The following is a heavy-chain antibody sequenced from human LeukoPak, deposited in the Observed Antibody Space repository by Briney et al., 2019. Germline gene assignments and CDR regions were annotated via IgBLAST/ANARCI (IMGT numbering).Heavy chain of an antibody. V-gene: IGHV5-51*01. J-gene: IGHJ4*02. CDR3: ARRYYDLWSGYYSSYYFDY. Sequence: GESLKISCKGSGYTFSTYWIGWVRQMPGKGLEWMGIIYPGDSDGRYSPSFQGQVTISADESISTTYLQWSSLKASDTAMYYCARRYYDLWSGYYSSYYFDYWGQGTLVTVSS. D-gene: IGHD3-3*01. CDR2: IYPGDSDG. CDR1: GYTFSTYW.